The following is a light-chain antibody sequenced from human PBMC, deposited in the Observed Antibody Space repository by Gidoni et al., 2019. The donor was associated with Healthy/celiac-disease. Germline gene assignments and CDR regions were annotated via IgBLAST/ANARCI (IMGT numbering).Light chain of an antibody. CDR2: DAS. Sequence: EIVLTQSPATLSLFPGERATLSCRASQSVSSYLAWYQQKPGQAPRLLIYDASNRATGIPARFSGSGPGTDFTLTISSLEPEDFAVYYCQQRSNWLFTFGGGTKVEIK. CDR1: QSVSSY. J-gene: IGKJ4*01. CDR3: QQRSNWLFT. V-gene: IGKV3D-11*02.